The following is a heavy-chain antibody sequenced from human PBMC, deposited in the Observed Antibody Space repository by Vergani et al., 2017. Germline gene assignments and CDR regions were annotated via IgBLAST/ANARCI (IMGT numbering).Heavy chain of an antibody. CDR3: ARGPIPTTVKDWFDP. J-gene: IGHJ5*02. V-gene: IGHV1-2*02. Sequence: QVQLVQSGAEVKKPGASVKVSCKASGYTFTGYYMHWVRQAPGQGLEWMGWINPNSGGTNYAQKFQGRVTMTRDTSISTAYMELSGRRSDDTAVYYCARGPIPTTVKDWFDPWGQGTLVTVSS. CDR1: GYTFTGYY. D-gene: IGHD4-11*01. CDR2: INPNSGGT.